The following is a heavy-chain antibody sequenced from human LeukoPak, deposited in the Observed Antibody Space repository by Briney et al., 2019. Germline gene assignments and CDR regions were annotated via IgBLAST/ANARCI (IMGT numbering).Heavy chain of an antibody. J-gene: IGHJ6*03. CDR1: RGSISIYS. D-gene: IGHD6-19*01. Sequence: SETLSLTCDVSRGSISIYSWSWIRQPPGKGLEWIGYIYSTGNTNYNPSLKSRVTISVDTSKNQFSLKVRSVTAADTAVYYCARALAVAGMGYYYYYMDVWGKGTTVTISS. V-gene: IGHV4-59*01. CDR2: IYSTGNT. CDR3: ARALAVAGMGYYYYYMDV.